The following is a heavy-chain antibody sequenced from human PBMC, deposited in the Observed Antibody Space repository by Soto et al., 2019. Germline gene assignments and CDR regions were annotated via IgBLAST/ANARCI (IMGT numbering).Heavy chain of an antibody. J-gene: IGHJ6*02. CDR3: ARDTGSGVDYALDV. Sequence: GGSLRLSCAASGFTFSAHGIHWVRQAPGKGLEWVAVIWSDGSNEYYADSVRGRFTISRDNSKNTLDLQMDSLRADDTALYYCARDTGSGVDYALDVWGQGTTVTVSS. CDR2: IWSDGSNE. V-gene: IGHV3-33*01. D-gene: IGHD3-3*01. CDR1: GFTFSAHG.